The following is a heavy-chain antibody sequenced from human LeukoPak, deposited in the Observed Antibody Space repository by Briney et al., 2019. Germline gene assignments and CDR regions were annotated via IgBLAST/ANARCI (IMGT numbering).Heavy chain of an antibody. J-gene: IGHJ4*02. CDR2: FDPEDGET. V-gene: IGHV1-24*01. Sequence: ASVKVSCKVSGYTLTELSMHWVRQAPGKGLEWMGGFDPEDGETIYAQKFQGRVAMTEDTSTDTAYMELSSLRSEDTAVNYCATVAPEDYYFDYWGQGTLVTVSS. CDR1: GYTLTELS. D-gene: IGHD3/OR15-3a*01. CDR3: ATVAPEDYYFDY.